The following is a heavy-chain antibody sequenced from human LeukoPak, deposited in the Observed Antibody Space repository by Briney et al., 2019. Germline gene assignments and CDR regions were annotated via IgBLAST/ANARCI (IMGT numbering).Heavy chain of an antibody. CDR1: GFTFSSYG. V-gene: IGHV3-30*18. J-gene: IGHJ4*02. D-gene: IGHD1-26*01. Sequence: SGGSLRLSYAASGFTFSSYGMHWVRQAPGKGLEWVAVISYDGSNKYYADSVKGRFTISRDNSKNTLYLQMNSLRAEDTAVYYCAKDHRVGATPPRIDYWGQGTLVTVSS. CDR2: ISYDGSNK. CDR3: AKDHRVGATPPRIDY.